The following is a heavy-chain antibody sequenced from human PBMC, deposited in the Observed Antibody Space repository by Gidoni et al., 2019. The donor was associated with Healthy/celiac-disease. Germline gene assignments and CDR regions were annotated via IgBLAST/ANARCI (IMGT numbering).Heavy chain of an antibody. J-gene: IGHJ4*02. Sequence: QVQLVESGGGVVQPGRSLRLSCEASGFTFSSYGMHWVRQAPGKGLEWVAVISYDGSNKYYADSVKGRFTISRDNSKNTLYLQMNSLRAEDTAVYYCAKLLAVAGTVDYWGQGTLVTVSS. CDR3: AKLLAVAGTVDY. CDR2: ISYDGSNK. D-gene: IGHD6-19*01. CDR1: GFTFSSYG. V-gene: IGHV3-30*18.